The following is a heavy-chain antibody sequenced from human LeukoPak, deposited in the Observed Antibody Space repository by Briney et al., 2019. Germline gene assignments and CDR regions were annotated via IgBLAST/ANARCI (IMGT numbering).Heavy chain of an antibody. D-gene: IGHD3-9*01. CDR2: IRSKAYGGTT. CDR1: GFTFGDYA. J-gene: IGHJ4*02. Sequence: GGSLRLSCTASGFTFGDYAMSWFRQAPGKGLEWVGFIRSKAYGGTTEYAASVKGRFTISRDDSKSIAYLQMNSLKTEDTAVYYCTRDIPPVYDILTGPTPDYWGQGTLVTVSS. CDR3: TRDIPPVYDILTGPTPDY. V-gene: IGHV3-49*03.